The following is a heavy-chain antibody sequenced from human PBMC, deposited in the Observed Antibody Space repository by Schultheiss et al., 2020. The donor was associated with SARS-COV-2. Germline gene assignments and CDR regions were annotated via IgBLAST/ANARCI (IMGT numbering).Heavy chain of an antibody. CDR3: ARAQYSYGSDFDY. Sequence: SETLSLTCAVYGGSFSGYYWSWIRQPPGKGLEWIGEINHSGSTNYNPSLKSRVTMSVDTSKNQFSLKLSSVTAADTAVYYCARAQYSYGSDFDYWGQGTLVTVSS. V-gene: IGHV4-34*01. CDR2: INHSGST. J-gene: IGHJ4*02. D-gene: IGHD5-18*01. CDR1: GGSFSGYY.